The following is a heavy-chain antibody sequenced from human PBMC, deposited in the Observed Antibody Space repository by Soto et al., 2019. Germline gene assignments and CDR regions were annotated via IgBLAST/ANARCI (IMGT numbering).Heavy chain of an antibody. D-gene: IGHD4-17*01. V-gene: IGHV4-39*01. CDR2: IYYSGST. CDR3: ARRFDYGGYVVSAEGDAFDI. J-gene: IGHJ3*02. CDR1: GGSISSSSYY. Sequence: QLQLQESGPGLVKPSETLSLTCTVSGGSISSSSYYWGWIRQPPGKGLEWIGSIYYSGSTYYNPSLKSRVTLSVDTSKTEFSLKLSSVTAADTAVYYCARRFDYGGYVVSAEGDAFDIWGQGTMVTVSS.